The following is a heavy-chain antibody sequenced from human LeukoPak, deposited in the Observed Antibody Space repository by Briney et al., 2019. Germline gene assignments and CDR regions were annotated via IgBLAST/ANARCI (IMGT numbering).Heavy chain of an antibody. J-gene: IGHJ1*01. CDR3: AKDRASATYEYFQY. D-gene: IGHD3-10*01. CDR1: GFTFSNYA. CDR2: ISGSGDTT. Sequence: PGGSLRLSCVASGFTFSNYAVSWVRQAPGKGLEWVSVISGSGDTTYSADSVKGRFTISRDNSKNTLYYQLDSLTAEDTAVYYCAKDRASATYEYFQYWGQGTQVTVSS. V-gene: IGHV3-23*01.